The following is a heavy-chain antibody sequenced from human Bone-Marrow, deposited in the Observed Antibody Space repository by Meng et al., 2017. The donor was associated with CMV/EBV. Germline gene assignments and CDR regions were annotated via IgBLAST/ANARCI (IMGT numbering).Heavy chain of an antibody. J-gene: IGHJ3*02. D-gene: IGHD3-10*01. CDR1: GFTFSSYG. V-gene: IGHV3-30*02. Sequence: LSLTCAASGFTFSSYGMHWVRQAPGKGLAWVAFIRYDGSNKYYADSVKGRFTISRDNSKNTLYLQMNSLRAEDTAVYYCARENWFGELSPDAFDIWGQGTMVTVSS. CDR2: IRYDGSNK. CDR3: ARENWFGELSPDAFDI.